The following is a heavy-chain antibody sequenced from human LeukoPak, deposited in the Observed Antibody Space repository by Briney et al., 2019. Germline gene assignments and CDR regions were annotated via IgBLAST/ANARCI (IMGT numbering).Heavy chain of an antibody. CDR1: GGSISSYY. CDR2: IYSSGST. Sequence: SETLSLTCTVSGGSISSYYWSWIRQPAGKGLEWIGRIYSSGSTNYNPSLKSRVTISVDTSKNQFSLNLNSVTAADTAVYYCARKGTSSGWDFDFWGQGTLVTVSS. CDR3: ARKGTSSGWDFDF. D-gene: IGHD6-19*01. V-gene: IGHV4-4*07. J-gene: IGHJ4*02.